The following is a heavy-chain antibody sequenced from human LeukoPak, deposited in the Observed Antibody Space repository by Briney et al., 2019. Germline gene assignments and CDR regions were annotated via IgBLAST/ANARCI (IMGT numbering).Heavy chain of an antibody. CDR1: GFTFDDYA. CDR2: ISWNSGSI. J-gene: IGHJ3*02. Sequence: GGSLRLSCAASGFTFDDYAMHWVRQAPGKGLEWVSGISWNSGSIGYADSVKGRFTISRDNAKNSLYLQMNSLRAEDTALYYCAKLGGDPKLDASDIWGQGTMVTVSS. D-gene: IGHD2-21*02. V-gene: IGHV3-9*01. CDR3: AKLGGDPKLDASDI.